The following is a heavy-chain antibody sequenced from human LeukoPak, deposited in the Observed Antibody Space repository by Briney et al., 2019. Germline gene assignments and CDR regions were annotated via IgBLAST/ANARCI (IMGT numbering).Heavy chain of an antibody. J-gene: IGHJ5*02. CDR3: ARGVGLGGWFDP. Sequence: GGSLRLSCVASGFTFSNYEINWVRQAPGKGLEWLSYISNSGSTIYYADSVEGRFTISRDNAKNSLYLQMNSLRVEDTAVYYCARGVGLGGWFDPWGQGTLVTVSS. D-gene: IGHD3-16*01. CDR1: GFTFSNYE. CDR2: ISNSGSTI. V-gene: IGHV3-48*03.